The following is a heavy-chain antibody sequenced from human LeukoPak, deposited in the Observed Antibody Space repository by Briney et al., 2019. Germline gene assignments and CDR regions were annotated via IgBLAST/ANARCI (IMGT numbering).Heavy chain of an antibody. CDR3: ARRLLLIAAAINWFDP. CDR1: GYTFTSYD. CDR2: MNPNSGNT. D-gene: IGHD6-13*01. J-gene: IGHJ5*02. V-gene: IGHV1-8*01. Sequence: ASVKVSCKASGYTFTSYDINWVRQATGQGLEWMGWMNPNSGNTSYAQKFQGRVTMTRNTSISTAYMELSSLRSEDTAVYCCARRLLLIAAAINWFDPWGQGTLVTVSS.